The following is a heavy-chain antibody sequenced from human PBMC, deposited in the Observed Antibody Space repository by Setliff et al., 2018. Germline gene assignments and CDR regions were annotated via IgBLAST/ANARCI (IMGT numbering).Heavy chain of an antibody. CDR2: IYPGDSDT. D-gene: IGHD6-13*01. Sequence: GESLTISCKGSGYTFANYWIGWVRQMPGKGLEWMGIIYPGDSDTRYSPSFRGQVTISADKSISTAYLQWSSLKASDTAMYYCARPRTSSNPDSDSSDIWGQGTLVTVSS. J-gene: IGHJ3*02. CDR3: ARPRTSSNPDSDSSDI. CDR1: GYTFANYW. V-gene: IGHV5-51*01.